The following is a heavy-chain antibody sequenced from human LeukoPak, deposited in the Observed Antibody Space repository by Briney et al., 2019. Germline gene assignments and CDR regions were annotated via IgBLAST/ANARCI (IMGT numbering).Heavy chain of an antibody. Sequence: ASVKVSCKASGGTFSSYSISWVRQAPRQGLEWMGGIIPIFGTANYAQKFQGRVTITADESTSTAYMELSSLRSEDTAVYYCARDRGTMVRGVMGYYYGMDVWGKGTTVTVSS. CDR2: IIPIFGTA. CDR3: ARDRGTMVRGVMGYYYGMDV. V-gene: IGHV1-69*13. J-gene: IGHJ6*04. D-gene: IGHD3-10*01. CDR1: GGTFSSYS.